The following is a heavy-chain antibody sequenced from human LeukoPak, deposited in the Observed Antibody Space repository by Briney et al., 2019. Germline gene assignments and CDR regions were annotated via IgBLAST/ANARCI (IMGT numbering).Heavy chain of an antibody. J-gene: IGHJ6*03. CDR3: ARGSNFPYYYYYYMDV. V-gene: IGHV4-59*01. D-gene: IGHD4-11*01. Sequence: PSETLSLTCTVSGGSISSYYWSWIRQPPGKGLEWIGYIYYSGSTNYNPSLKSRVTISVDTSKNQFSLKLSSVTAADTAVYYCARGSNFPYYYYYYMDVWGKGTTVTVSS. CDR1: GGSISSYY. CDR2: IYYSGST.